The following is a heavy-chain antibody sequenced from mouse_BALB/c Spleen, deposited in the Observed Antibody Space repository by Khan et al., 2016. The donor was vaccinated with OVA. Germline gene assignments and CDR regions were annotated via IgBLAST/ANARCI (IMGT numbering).Heavy chain of an antibody. CDR3: ANHGSSSAWLTY. D-gene: IGHD1-1*01. J-gene: IGHJ3*01. CDR1: GYTFTSYW. Sequence: QVQLQQSGAELAKPGASVKMSCKASGYTFTSYWMHWVKQRPGQGLEWIGYINPSTGYTEYNQRFKDKATLTADKSSSTAYMQLSSLTSEESAVYSCANHGSSSAWLTYWGQGTLVTVSA. V-gene: IGHV1-7*01. CDR2: INPSTGYT.